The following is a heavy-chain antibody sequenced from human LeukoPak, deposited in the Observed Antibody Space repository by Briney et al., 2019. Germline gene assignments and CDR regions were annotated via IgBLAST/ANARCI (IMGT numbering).Heavy chain of an antibody. J-gene: IGHJ3*02. CDR2: IYYSGST. V-gene: IGHV4-59*01. D-gene: IGHD2-2*01. CDR3: ARGHCSSTSCYGPDAFDI. CDR1: GGSISSYY. Sequence: SESLSLTCTVSGGSISSYYWSWIRQPPGKGLEWIGYIYYSGSTDYNPSLKSRVTISVDTSKNQFSLKLSSVTAADTAVYYCARGHCSSTSCYGPDAFDIWGQGTMVTVSS.